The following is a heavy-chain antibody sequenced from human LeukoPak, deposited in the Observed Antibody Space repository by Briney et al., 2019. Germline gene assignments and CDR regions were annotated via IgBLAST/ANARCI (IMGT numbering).Heavy chain of an antibody. CDR3: ARVGYCSSTSCYDDYYYHGMDV. Sequence: SQTLSLTCTVSGGSISSGGYYWSWIRQHPGKGLEWIGYIYYSGSTYYNPSLKSRVTISVDTSKNQFSLKLSSVTAADTAVYYCARVGYCSSTSCYDDYYYHGMDVWGQGTTVTVSS. D-gene: IGHD2-2*01. V-gene: IGHV4-31*03. J-gene: IGHJ6*02. CDR1: GGSISSGGYY. CDR2: IYYSGST.